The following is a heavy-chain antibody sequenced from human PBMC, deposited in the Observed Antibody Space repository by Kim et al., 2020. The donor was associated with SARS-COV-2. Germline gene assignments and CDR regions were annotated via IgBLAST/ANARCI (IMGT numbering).Heavy chain of an antibody. D-gene: IGHD1-26*01. Sequence: QKFQGRVTITADESTSTAYMELSSLRSEDTAVYYCARDGGEWERRYYFDYWGQGTLVTVSA. J-gene: IGHJ4*02. V-gene: IGHV1-69*01. CDR3: ARDGGEWERRYYFDY.